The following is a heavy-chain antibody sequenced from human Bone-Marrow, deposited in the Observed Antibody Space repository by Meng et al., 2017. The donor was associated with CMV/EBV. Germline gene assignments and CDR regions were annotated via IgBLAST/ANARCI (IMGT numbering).Heavy chain of an antibody. J-gene: IGHJ4*02. V-gene: IGHV3-21*04. D-gene: IGHD2-2*01. CDR3: AKAQLLPRPFDY. CDR2: ISSSSSYI. CDR1: GFTFSSYS. Sequence: LPLTCAASGFTFSSYSMNWVRQAPGKGLEWVSSISSSSSYIYYADSVKCRFTISRDNSKNTLYLQMNSLRAEDTAVYYCAKAQLLPRPFDYWGQGTLVTVSS.